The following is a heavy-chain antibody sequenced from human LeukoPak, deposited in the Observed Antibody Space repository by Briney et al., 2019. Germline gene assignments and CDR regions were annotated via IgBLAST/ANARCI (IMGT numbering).Heavy chain of an antibody. V-gene: IGHV4-34*01. CDR3: ARLTMVRGVIPYYYYYMDV. CDR2: INHSGST. CDR1: GGSFSGYY. Sequence: SETLSPTCAAYGGSFSGYYWSWIRQPPGKGLEWIGEINHSGSTNYNPSLKSRVTISVDTSKNQFSLKLSSVTAADTAVYYCARLTMVRGVIPYYYYYMDVWGKGTTVTISS. J-gene: IGHJ6*03. D-gene: IGHD3-10*01.